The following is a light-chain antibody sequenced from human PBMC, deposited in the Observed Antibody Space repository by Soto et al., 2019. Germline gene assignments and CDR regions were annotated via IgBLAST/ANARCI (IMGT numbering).Light chain of an antibody. Sequence: EIVLTQSPGTLSLSPGERATLSCRASPSVSSSYLAWYQQKPGQAPRLLIYGASSRATGIPDRFSGSGSGTDFTLTISRLETEDFAVYYGQQYGSSPLTFGGGTKVEIK. V-gene: IGKV3-20*01. CDR1: PSVSSSY. J-gene: IGKJ4*01. CDR2: GAS. CDR3: QQYGSSPLT.